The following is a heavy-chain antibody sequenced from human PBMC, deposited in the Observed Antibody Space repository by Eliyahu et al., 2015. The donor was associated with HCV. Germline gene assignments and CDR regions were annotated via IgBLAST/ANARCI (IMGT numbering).Heavy chain of an antibody. CDR2: ISGSGGST. V-gene: IGHV3-23*01. J-gene: IGHJ6*03. Sequence: EVQLLESGGGLVQPGGSLRLSCAASGXXFXXXAXXWVRQAPGKGLEXVSAISGSGGSTYYADSVKGRFTISRDNSKNTLYLQMNSLRAEDTAVYYCAKDPSSSVGATRTYYYYMDVWGKGTTVTVSS. D-gene: IGHD1-26*01. CDR1: GXXFXXXA. CDR3: AKDPSSSVGATRTYYYYMDV.